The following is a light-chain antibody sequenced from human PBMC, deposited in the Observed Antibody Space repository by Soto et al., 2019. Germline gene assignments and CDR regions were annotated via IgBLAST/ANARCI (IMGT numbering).Light chain of an antibody. CDR1: QTVSTY. Sequence: EIVLTQSPATLSLSPGERATLSCRASQTVSTYLAWYQQKPSQAPRLLIYDASTRATGIQARLSGRGSGIDFTLTNSSLEPDDFAVYYCQQRLMTFGQGTRVEIK. CDR3: QQRLMT. CDR2: DAS. V-gene: IGKV3-11*01. J-gene: IGKJ1*01.